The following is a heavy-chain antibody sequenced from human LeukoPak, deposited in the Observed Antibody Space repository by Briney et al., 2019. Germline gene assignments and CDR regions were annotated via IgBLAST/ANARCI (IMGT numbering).Heavy chain of an antibody. D-gene: IGHD1-7*01. CDR3: ARGKDNWNYQLNWFDP. CDR2: INHSGST. J-gene: IGHJ5*02. V-gene: IGHV4-34*01. Sequence: PSETLSLTCAVYGGSFSGYYWSWIRQPPGKGLEWIGEINHSGSTNYNPSLKSRVTISVDTSKNQFSLKLSSVTAADTAVYYCARGKDNWNYQLNWFDPWGQGTLVTVSS. CDR1: GGSFSGYY.